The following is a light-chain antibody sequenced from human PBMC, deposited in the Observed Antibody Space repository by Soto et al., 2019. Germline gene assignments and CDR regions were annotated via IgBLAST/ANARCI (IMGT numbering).Light chain of an antibody. V-gene: IGLV2-8*01. J-gene: IGLJ2*01. CDR2: EVN. CDR1: SSDVGGYNF. Sequence: QSVLTQPPSASGSPGQSVTISCTGTSSDVGGYNFVSWYQQHPGKAPKLMIFEVNKRPSGVPDRFSGSKSGNTASLTVSGLQAEDEADYYCSSYAVTNVVFGGGTKLTVL. CDR3: SSYAVTNVV.